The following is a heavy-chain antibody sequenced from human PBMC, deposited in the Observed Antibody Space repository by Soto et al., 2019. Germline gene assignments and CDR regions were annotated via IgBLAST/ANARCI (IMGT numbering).Heavy chain of an antibody. CDR3: AKVESYDFWGGYDYYDYSHYGMDV. D-gene: IGHD3-3*01. V-gene: IGHV3-23*01. J-gene: IGHJ6*02. Sequence: PGGSLRLSCAAPEFTFNNYAMTWVRQTPGKGLEWVAGISGPGGRTYYADSVKGRFTIPRDNSKNTLFLQMNGLRGEDTAVYYCAKVESYDFWGGYDYYDYSHYGMDVWGQGTTVTVSS. CDR2: ISGPGGRT. CDR1: EFTFNNYA.